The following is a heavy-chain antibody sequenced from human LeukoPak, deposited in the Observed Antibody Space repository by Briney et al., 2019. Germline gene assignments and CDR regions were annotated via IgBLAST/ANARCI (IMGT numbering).Heavy chain of an antibody. CDR2: IYYSGRS. J-gene: IGHJ6*03. D-gene: IGHD3-3*01. V-gene: IGHV4-39*07. CDR1: GGSISSSSYY. Sequence: SETLSLTCTVSGGSISSSSYYWGWIRQPPGKGLEWIGSIYYSGRSYYKVSLKSRVTISIDTSKNQLSLRLSSVTAADTALYYCARAPVSSAYLHYYSMDVWGKGTTVTVSS. CDR3: ARAPVSSAYLHYYSMDV.